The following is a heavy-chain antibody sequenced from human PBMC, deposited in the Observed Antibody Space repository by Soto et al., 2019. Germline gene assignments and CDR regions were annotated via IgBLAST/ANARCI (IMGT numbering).Heavy chain of an antibody. D-gene: IGHD6-19*01. J-gene: IGHJ5*02. CDR1: GGTFSSYA. CDR2: IIPIFGTA. CDR3: ARVPQLAVADPSPWFDP. V-gene: IGHV1-69*01. Sequence: QVQLVQSGAEVKKPGSSVKVSCKASGGTFSSYAISWVRQAPGQGLEWMGGIIPIFGTANYAQKFQGRVTTTADESTSTAYMELSSLRSEDTAVYYCARVPQLAVADPSPWFDPWGQGTLVTVSS.